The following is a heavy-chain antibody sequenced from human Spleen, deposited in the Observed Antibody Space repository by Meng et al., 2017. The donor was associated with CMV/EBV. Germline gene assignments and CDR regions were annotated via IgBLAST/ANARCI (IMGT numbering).Heavy chain of an antibody. V-gene: IGHV4-34*01. D-gene: IGHD2-21*02. J-gene: IGHJ3*02. CDR1: GGSFSGYY. CDR2: INHSRST. CDR3: ARDTAAQGDAFDI. Sequence: SETLSLTCAVYGGSFSGYYWSWVRQPPGKGLEWIAEINHSRSTNYNPSLKSRVTISVDTSKNQFSLWLSSVTAADTAVYYCARDTAAQGDAFDIWGQGTMVTVSS.